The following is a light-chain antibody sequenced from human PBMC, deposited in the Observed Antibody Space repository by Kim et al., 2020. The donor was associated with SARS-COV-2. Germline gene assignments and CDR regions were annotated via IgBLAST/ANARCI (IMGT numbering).Light chain of an antibody. CDR3: NSRDSSSPVV. V-gene: IGLV3-19*01. Sequence: SSELTQDPAVSVALGQTVRITCQGDSLRSYYASWYQQKPGQAPVLVIYGKNNRPSGIPDRFSGSSSGNRASLTITGAQAEDEADYYCNSRDSSSPVVFGGGTQLTVL. CDR1: SLRSYY. CDR2: GKN. J-gene: IGLJ2*01.